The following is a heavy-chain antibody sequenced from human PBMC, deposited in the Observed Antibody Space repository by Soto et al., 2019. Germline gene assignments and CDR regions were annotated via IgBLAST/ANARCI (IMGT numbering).Heavy chain of an antibody. CDR1: GGSISSGDYY. Sequence: QVPLQESGPGLVKPSQTLSLTCTVSGGSISSGDYYWSWIRHPPGKGLEWIGYIYYSGSTYYNPSLKRRVTISVDTSKNQFSLNLSSVTAADTAVYYCARVITGTLRFDPLGQGTLVTVSS. CDR2: IYYSGST. CDR3: ARVITGTLRFDP. D-gene: IGHD1-7*01. V-gene: IGHV4-30-4*01. J-gene: IGHJ5*02.